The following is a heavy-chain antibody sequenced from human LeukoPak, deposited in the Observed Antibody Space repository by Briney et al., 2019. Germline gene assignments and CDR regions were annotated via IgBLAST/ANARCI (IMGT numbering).Heavy chain of an antibody. J-gene: IGHJ3*02. CDR1: GFTFSSYA. CDR2: ISSNGGST. Sequence: GGSLRLSCAASGFTFSSYAMHWVRQAPGKGLEYVSAISSNGGSTYYANSVKGRFTISRDNSKNTLYLQMGSLRAEDMAVYYCARGEYDDYGDEENPDAFDIWGQGTMVTVSS. D-gene: IGHD4-17*01. V-gene: IGHV3-64*01. CDR3: ARGEYDDYGDEENPDAFDI.